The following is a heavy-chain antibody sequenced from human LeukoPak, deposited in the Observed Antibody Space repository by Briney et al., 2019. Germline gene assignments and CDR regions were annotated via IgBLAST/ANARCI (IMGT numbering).Heavy chain of an antibody. V-gene: IGHV4-4*02. D-gene: IGHD3-10*01. J-gene: IGHJ5*02. CDR3: ARERVQYYYGSGSDWFDP. Sequence: SETLSLTCAVSGGSISSNNWWSWVRQPPGEGLEFIGEIYHSGSTNYNPSLKSRVTMSVDKSKNQFSLKLNSVTAADTAVYYCARERVQYYYGSGSDWFDPWGQGTLVTVSS. CDR1: GGSISSNNW. CDR2: IYHSGST.